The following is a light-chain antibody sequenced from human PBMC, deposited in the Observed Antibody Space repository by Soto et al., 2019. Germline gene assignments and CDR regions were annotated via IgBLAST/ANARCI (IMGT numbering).Light chain of an antibody. V-gene: IGKV4-1*01. Sequence: DIVMTQSPDSLAVSLGERVTINCKSSQSVLYSSNNKNYLAWYQQKPGQPPKLLIYWASTRESGVPDRFSGSGSGTDFTLTISSLQAEDVAVYYCQQYYSTPLTFCPGTKVDIK. CDR1: QSVLYSSNNKNY. CDR2: WAS. CDR3: QQYYSTPLT. J-gene: IGKJ3*01.